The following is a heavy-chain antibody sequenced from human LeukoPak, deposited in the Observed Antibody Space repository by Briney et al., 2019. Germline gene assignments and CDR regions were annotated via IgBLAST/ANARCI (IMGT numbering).Heavy chain of an antibody. CDR3: AKADHYDILTGPFDI. D-gene: IGHD3-9*01. J-gene: IGHJ3*02. CDR1: GFTFDDYA. V-gene: IGHV3-9*01. CDR2: ISWNSGSI. Sequence: PGGSLRLSCAASGFTFDDYAMHWVRHAPGKGLEWVSGISWNSGSISYADSVKGRFTISRDNAKNSLYLQMNSLRAEDTALYYCAKADHYDILTGPFDIWGQGTMVTVSS.